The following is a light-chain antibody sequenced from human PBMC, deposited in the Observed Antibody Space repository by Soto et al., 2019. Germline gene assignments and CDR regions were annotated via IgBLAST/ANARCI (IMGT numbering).Light chain of an antibody. CDR1: QSVSSY. CDR3: QQRSNWPST. V-gene: IGKV3-11*01. Sequence: EIVLTQSPATLSLSPGERATLSCRASQSVSSYLAWYQQKPGQAPRLLIYDASNRATGIPARFSGSGSGTAFTLTISSREPEDFAVYYCQQRSNWPSTFGQGTKLEIK. CDR2: DAS. J-gene: IGKJ2*01.